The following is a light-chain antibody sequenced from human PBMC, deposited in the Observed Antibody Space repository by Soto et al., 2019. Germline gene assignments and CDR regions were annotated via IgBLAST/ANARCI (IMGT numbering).Light chain of an antibody. CDR2: GTS. CDR3: QQYDSWPPLFT. J-gene: IGKJ3*01. V-gene: IGKV3-15*01. Sequence: EIIMTQSPATLSVSPGERATLSCRASQSVSSNLAWYRQRPGQAPRLPIYGTSTRATGIPDRFSGSRSGTEFTLTISSLQSEDFAVYYCQQYDSWPPLFTFGPGTKVDLK. CDR1: QSVSSN.